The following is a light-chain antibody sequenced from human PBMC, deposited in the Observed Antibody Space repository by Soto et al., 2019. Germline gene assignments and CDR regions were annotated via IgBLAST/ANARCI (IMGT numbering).Light chain of an antibody. CDR1: SSDVGGYNF. Sequence: QPVLTQPASLSGSPGQSITISCTGTSSDVGGYNFVSWYQQHPGKAPKLMIYDVSNRPSGVSTRFSGSKSGNTASLTISGLQAEDEAEYYCSSYTSSSTLGVFGGGTKLTVL. CDR3: SSYTSSSTLGV. J-gene: IGLJ3*02. CDR2: DVS. V-gene: IGLV2-14*01.